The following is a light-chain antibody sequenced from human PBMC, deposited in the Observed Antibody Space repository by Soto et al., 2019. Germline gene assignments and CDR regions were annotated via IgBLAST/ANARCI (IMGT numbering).Light chain of an antibody. CDR2: GAS. V-gene: IGKV3-20*01. CDR1: QSVSTNF. J-gene: IGKJ5*01. CDR3: QQYSRPSST. Sequence: EIVLTQSPGTLSLSPGEGATLSCRASQSVSTNFFAWYQQKPGQAPRLLIYGASTRATGIPDRFSGSGSGTDFTLTISRLYSEYFDLYYSQQYSRPSSTFLQG.